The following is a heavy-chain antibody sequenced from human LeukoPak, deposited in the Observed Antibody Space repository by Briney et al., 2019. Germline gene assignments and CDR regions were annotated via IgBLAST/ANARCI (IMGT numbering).Heavy chain of an antibody. CDR1: GGSIRGYY. D-gene: IGHD5-24*01. CDR3: ARDGDGYNLSYWYFDL. J-gene: IGHJ2*01. V-gene: IGHV4-59*01. Sequence: SETLSLTCTVWGGSIRGYYWSCIRQPPGKGLEWIGYIYYSGSTNYNPSFKSRVTISIDTSKNQFSLKLNSVTAADTALYYCARDGDGYNLSYWYFDLWGRGTLVTVSS. CDR2: IYYSGST.